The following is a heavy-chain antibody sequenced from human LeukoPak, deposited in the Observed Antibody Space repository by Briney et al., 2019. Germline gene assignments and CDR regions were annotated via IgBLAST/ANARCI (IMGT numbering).Heavy chain of an antibody. CDR1: GFTFSRHA. CDR3: AKVAKSRAWLDAFDI. CDR2: ISYDGSTK. V-gene: IGHV3-30*04. Sequence: GRSLRLSCASSGFTFSRHAVHWVRQAPGKGLEWVAVISYDGSTKYYADSVKGRFTISRDNSKNTLYLQMNSLRAEDTAVYYCAKVAKSRAWLDAFDIWGQGTMVTVSS. D-gene: IGHD2-15*01. J-gene: IGHJ3*02.